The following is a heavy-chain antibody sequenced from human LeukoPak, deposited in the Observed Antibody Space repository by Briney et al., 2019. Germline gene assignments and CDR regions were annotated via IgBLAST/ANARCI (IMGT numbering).Heavy chain of an antibody. CDR3: ARDKGLWFGELLLMDV. Sequence: GASVKVSCKASGYTFTSYGISWVRQAPGQGLEWMGWISAYNGNTNYAQKLQGRVTMTTDTSTSTAYMELRSLRSVDTAVYYCARDKGLWFGELLLMDVWGKGTTVTVSS. J-gene: IGHJ6*03. CDR1: GYTFTSYG. CDR2: ISAYNGNT. D-gene: IGHD3-10*01. V-gene: IGHV1-18*01.